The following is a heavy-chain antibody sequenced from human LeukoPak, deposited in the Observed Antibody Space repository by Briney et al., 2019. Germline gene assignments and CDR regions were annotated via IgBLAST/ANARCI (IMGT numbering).Heavy chain of an antibody. Sequence: SETLSLSCAVYGGSFSGYYWSWIRQPPGKGLEWIGEINHSGSTNYNPSLKSRVTISVDTSKNQFSLKLSSVTAADTAVYYCARGRRGSYTRPTQLDYWGQGTLVTVSS. CDR2: INHSGST. CDR1: GGSFSGYY. V-gene: IGHV4-34*01. J-gene: IGHJ4*02. D-gene: IGHD1-14*01. CDR3: ARGRRGSYTRPTQLDY.